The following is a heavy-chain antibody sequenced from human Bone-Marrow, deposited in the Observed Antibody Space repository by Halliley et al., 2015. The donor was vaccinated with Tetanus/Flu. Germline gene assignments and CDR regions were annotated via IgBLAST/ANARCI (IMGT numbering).Heavy chain of an antibody. D-gene: IGHD3-9*01. V-gene: IGHV3-66*01. J-gene: IGHJ2*01. CDR3: ARGVERLGWFFDL. CDR2: IYSGGGP. Sequence: WVSLIYSGGGPYCADSLKGRLTISRDNSRNALYLQLNSLRVDGTAVYYCARGVERLGWFFDLWGRGTLVTVSS.